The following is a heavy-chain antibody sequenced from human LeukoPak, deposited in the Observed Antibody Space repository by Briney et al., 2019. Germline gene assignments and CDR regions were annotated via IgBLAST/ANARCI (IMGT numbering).Heavy chain of an antibody. V-gene: IGHV4-59*01. J-gene: IGHJ4*02. CDR3: ARVLRPMASQYYFDY. D-gene: IGHD3-10*01. CDR2: IYYSGTT. CDR1: GASINTYY. Sequence: PSETLSLTCTVSGASINTYYWSWIRQPPGKGLEWIGYIYYSGTTSYNPSLKTRVTISIDTSKNQFSLKLSSVTAADTAVYYCARVLRPMASQYYFDYWGQGSLVTVSS.